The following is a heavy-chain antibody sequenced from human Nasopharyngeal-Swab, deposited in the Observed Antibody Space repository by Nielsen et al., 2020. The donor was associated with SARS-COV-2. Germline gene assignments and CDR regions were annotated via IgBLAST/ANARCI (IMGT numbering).Heavy chain of an antibody. V-gene: IGHV4-34*01. J-gene: IGHJ4*02. Sequence: SETLSPTCAVYGGSFSDSPWSWLRLLPGKGLEWIGEINHRGGTAYRSSLKSRVSISVDTSKNQFSLELRSVTAADTAVYFCARGPDQVHSFDSWDQGRLVTVSS. CDR3: ARGPDQVHSFDS. CDR2: INHRGGT. CDR1: GGSFSDSP. D-gene: IGHD2-2*01.